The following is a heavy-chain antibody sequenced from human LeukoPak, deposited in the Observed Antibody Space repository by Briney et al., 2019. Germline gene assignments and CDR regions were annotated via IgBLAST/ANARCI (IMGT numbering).Heavy chain of an antibody. J-gene: IGHJ4*02. CDR2: IKQDGSEK. V-gene: IGHV3-7*01. CDR3: ARDLYSGSYPKTFDY. CDR1: GLTFSSSW. Sequence: GGSLRLSCAASGLTFSSSWMSWVRQAPGKGLEWVANIKQDGSEKHYVDSVKGRFTVSRDNAKNSLYLQMNSLRAEDTAVYYCARDLYSGSYPKTFDYWGQGTLVTVSS. D-gene: IGHD1-26*01.